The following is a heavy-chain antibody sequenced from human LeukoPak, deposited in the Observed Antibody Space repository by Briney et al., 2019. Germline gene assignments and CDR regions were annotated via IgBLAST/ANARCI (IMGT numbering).Heavy chain of an antibody. Sequence: PGGSLRLSCVASGFAFSIYPMHWVRQAPGKGLEWVSVLSYDGRDTHSADSVKGRSTISRDNSKSTLYLQMNSLRTEDTAVYYCAREMGIAAAGANFDYWGQGTLVTVSS. CDR2: LSYDGRDT. D-gene: IGHD6-13*01. CDR1: GFAFSIYP. J-gene: IGHJ4*02. V-gene: IGHV3-30*04. CDR3: AREMGIAAAGANFDY.